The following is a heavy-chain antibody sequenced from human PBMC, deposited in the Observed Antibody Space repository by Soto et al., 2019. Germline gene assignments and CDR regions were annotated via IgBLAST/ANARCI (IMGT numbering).Heavy chain of an antibody. CDR1: GYSFTNYW. CDR3: ARDLDGSGSYYTDY. CDR2: IIPIFGTA. V-gene: IGHV1-69*01. Sequence: PGESLKISCKGSGYSFTNYWISWVRQAPGQGLEWMGGIIPIFGTANYAQKFQGRVTITADESTSTAYMEMRSLRSDDTAVYYCARDLDGSGSYYTDYWGPGTLVTVSS. J-gene: IGHJ4*02. D-gene: IGHD3-10*01.